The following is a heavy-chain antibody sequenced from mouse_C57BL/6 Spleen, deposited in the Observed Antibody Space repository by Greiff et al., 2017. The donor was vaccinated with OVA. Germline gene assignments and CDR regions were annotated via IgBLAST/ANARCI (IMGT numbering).Heavy chain of an antibody. D-gene: IGHD2-12*01. CDR1: GYTFTSYW. Sequence: QVQLKQPGAELVRPGTSVKLSCKASGYTFTSYWMHWVKQRPGQGLEWIGVIDPSDSYTNYNQKFKGKATLTVDTSSSTAYMQLSSLTSEDSAVYYCARVGSYYDFDYWGQGTTLTVSS. J-gene: IGHJ2*01. CDR3: ARVGSYYDFDY. V-gene: IGHV1-59*01. CDR2: IDPSDSYT.